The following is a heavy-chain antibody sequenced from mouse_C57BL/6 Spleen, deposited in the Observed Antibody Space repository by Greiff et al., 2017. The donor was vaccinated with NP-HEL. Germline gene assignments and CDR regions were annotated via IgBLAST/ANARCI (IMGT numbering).Heavy chain of an antibody. J-gene: IGHJ2*01. CDR3: ARVEAITTVVADYFDY. CDR2: IDPEDGET. D-gene: IGHD1-1*01. CDR1: GFNIKDYY. Sequence: EVKVEESGAELVKPGASVKLSCTASGFNIKDYYMHWVKQRTEQGLEWIGRIDPEDGETKYAPKFQGKATITADTSSNTAYLQLSSLTSEDTAVYYCARVEAITTVVADYFDYWGQGTTLTVSS. V-gene: IGHV14-2*01.